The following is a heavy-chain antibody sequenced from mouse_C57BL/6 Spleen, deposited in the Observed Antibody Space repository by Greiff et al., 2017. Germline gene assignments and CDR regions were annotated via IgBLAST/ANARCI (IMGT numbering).Heavy chain of an antibody. CDR2: IWSGGST. Sequence: VKVVESGPGLVQPSQSLSITCTVSGFSLTSYGVHWVRQSPGKGLEWLGVIWSGGSTDYNAAFISRLSISKDNSKSQVFFKMNSLQADDTAIYYCASPYYSNYGAMDYWGQGTSVTVSS. CDR3: ASPYYSNYGAMDY. CDR1: GFSLTSYG. J-gene: IGHJ4*01. D-gene: IGHD2-5*01. V-gene: IGHV2-2*01.